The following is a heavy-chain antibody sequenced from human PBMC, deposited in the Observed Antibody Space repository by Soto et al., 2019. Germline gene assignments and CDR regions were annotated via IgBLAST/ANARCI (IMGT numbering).Heavy chain of an antibody. CDR2: IFHSGST. Sequence: PSETLSLTCAVSGDSISSSNWWSWVRQSPEKGLEWIGHIFHSGSTNYNPSLKSRVTISVDKSQNQFSLKMNSVTAADTAVYYCAREEGDGNYYYYGVDVWGQGTTVTSP. V-gene: IGHV4-4*02. CDR3: AREEGDGNYYYYGVDV. J-gene: IGHJ6*02. D-gene: IGHD2-21*02. CDR1: GDSISSSNW.